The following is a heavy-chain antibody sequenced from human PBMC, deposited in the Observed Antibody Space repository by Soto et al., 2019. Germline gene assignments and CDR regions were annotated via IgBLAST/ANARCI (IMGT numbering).Heavy chain of an antibody. D-gene: IGHD5-12*01. V-gene: IGHV1-69*12. CDR3: ARLGNVDIVPNHMS. J-gene: IGHJ4*02. CDR1: GGTFSSYA. CDR2: IIPIFGTA. Sequence: QVQLVQSGTEVKKPGSSVKVSCKASGGTFSSYAISWVRRAPGQGLEWMGGIIPIFGTANYAQKFQGRLTITADESTSTAYMELSSLRSEDTAVYYCARLGNVDIVPNHMSWGQGTLVTVSS.